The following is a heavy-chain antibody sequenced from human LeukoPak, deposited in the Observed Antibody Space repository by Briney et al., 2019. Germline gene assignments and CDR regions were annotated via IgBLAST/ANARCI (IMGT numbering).Heavy chain of an antibody. V-gene: IGHV3-48*01. CDR3: ARETEGEYNWNDEFIY. D-gene: IGHD1-1*01. J-gene: IGHJ4*02. Sequence: PGGSLRLSCAASGFSFSSYNMNWVRQAPGKGLEWVSYISDSSRTIYYADSVKGRFTISRDNSKNTLYLQMNSLRAEDTAVYYCARETEGEYNWNDEFIYWGQGTLVTVSS. CDR1: GFSFSSYN. CDR2: ISDSSRTI.